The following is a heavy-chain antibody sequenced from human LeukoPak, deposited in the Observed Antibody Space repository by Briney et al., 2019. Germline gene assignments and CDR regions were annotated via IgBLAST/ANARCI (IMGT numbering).Heavy chain of an antibody. CDR3: ATDRDTTWLTCFDR. CDR1: GFALHDYW. Sequence: PGGSLRLSCAPSGFALHDYWMNWFRQAPGETGEWVANINDDGCERNYVSSARRIFTISRENAKNSLYLQMNGLRSGDTAIYYCATDRDTTWLTCFDRWGQGALVTVSA. CDR2: INDDGCER. D-gene: IGHD2/OR15-2a*01. J-gene: IGHJ4*02. V-gene: IGHV3-7*01.